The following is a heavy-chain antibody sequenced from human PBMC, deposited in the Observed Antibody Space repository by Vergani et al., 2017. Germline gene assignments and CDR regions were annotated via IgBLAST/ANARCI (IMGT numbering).Heavy chain of an antibody. CDR1: GYSFTSYW. D-gene: IGHD6-19*01. Sequence: EVQLVQSGAEVKKPGESLRISCKGSGYSFTSYWISWVRQMPGKGLEWMGRIDPSDSYTNYSPSFQGHVTISADKSISTAYLQWSSRKASDTAMSYCARHLRLPEQWLGSWFDPWGQGTLVTVSS. CDR2: IDPSDSYT. V-gene: IGHV5-10-1*01. CDR3: ARHLRLPEQWLGSWFDP. J-gene: IGHJ5*02.